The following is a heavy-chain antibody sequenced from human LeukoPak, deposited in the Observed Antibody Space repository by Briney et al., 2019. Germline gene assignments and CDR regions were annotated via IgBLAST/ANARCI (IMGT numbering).Heavy chain of an antibody. Sequence: SETLSLTCTVSGYSISSGYYWGWIRQPPGKGLEWIGSIYHSGSTYYNPSLKSRVTISVDTSKNQFSLKLSSVTAADTAVYYCASRGIAAAGTDYWGQGTLVTVSS. J-gene: IGHJ4*02. CDR3: ASRGIAAAGTDY. V-gene: IGHV4-38-2*02. D-gene: IGHD6-13*01. CDR1: GYSISSGYY. CDR2: IYHSGST.